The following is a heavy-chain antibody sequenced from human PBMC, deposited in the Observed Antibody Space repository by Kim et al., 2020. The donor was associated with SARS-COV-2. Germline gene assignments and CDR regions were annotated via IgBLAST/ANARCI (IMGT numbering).Heavy chain of an antibody. J-gene: IGHJ3*02. CDR1: GGSFSGYY. CDR3: ARGSVTGLSMDYDSSGYTTHDAFDI. D-gene: IGHD3-22*01. CDR2: INHSGST. Sequence: SQTLSLTCAVYGGSFSGYYWSLIRQPPGKGLEWIGEINHSGSTNYNPSLKSRVTISVDTSKNQFSLKLSSVTAADTAVYYCARGSVTGLSMDYDSSGYTTHDAFDIWGQGTMVTVSS. V-gene: IGHV4-34*01.